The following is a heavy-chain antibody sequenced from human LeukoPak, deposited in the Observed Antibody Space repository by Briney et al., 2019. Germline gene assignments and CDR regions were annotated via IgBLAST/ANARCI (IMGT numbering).Heavy chain of an antibody. CDR2: ITAYNGNR. J-gene: IGHJ4*01. CDR1: GYTFSNYG. Sequence: ASVKVSCKTSGYTFSNYGISWVRQAPGQGLEWMGWITAYNGNRLYAQRFQGRITLTTDTSTSTSYMELRSLEYDDTAIYYCARDNNKVVDHWGQGTLVTVSS. D-gene: IGHD1/OR15-1a*01. V-gene: IGHV1-18*01. CDR3: ARDNNKVVDH.